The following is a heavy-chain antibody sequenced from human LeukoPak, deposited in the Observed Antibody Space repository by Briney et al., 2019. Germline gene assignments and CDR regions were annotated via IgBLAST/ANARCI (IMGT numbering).Heavy chain of an antibody. V-gene: IGHV4-59*01. D-gene: IGHD6-6*01. Sequence: PSETLSLTCAVYGGSFSGYCWSWIRQPPGKGLEWIGYIYYSGSTNYNPSLKSRVTISVDTSKNQFSLKLSSVTAADTAVYYCARARPRSVYYFDYWGQGTLVTVSS. CDR1: GGSFSGYC. J-gene: IGHJ4*02. CDR2: IYYSGST. CDR3: ARARPRSVYYFDY.